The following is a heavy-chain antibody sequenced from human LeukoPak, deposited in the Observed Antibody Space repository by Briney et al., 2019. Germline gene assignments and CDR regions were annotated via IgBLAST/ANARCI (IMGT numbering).Heavy chain of an antibody. D-gene: IGHD4-17*01. CDR2: INSDGGTT. CDR1: GFTFSSYW. CDR3: ARGKTPAVTTPFDY. V-gene: IGHV3-74*01. J-gene: IGHJ4*02. Sequence: PGGSLRLSCAASGFTFSSYWMHWVRQAPGKGLVWVSRINSDGGTTTYADSVKGRFTISRDNAKNTLYLQMNSLRAEDTGVYYCARGKTPAVTTPFDYWGQGTLVTVSS.